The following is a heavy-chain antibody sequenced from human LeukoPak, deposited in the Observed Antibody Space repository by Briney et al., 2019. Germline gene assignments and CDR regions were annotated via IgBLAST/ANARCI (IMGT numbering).Heavy chain of an antibody. V-gene: IGHV1-46*01. CDR1: GYTFTSYY. Sequence: ASVKVSCKASGYTFTSYYMHWVRQAPGQGLEWMGIINPSGGSTSYAQKFQGRVTMTRDMSTSTVYMELSSLRSEDTAVYYCARDPDPRRNTGTGDYWGQGTLVTVSS. J-gene: IGHJ4*02. CDR3: ARDPDPRRNTGTGDY. CDR2: INPSGGST. D-gene: IGHD7-27*01.